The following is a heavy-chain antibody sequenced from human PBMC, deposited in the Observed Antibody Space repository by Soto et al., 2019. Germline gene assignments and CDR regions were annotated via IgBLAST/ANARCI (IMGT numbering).Heavy chain of an antibody. CDR2: IYQSGST. D-gene: IGHD5-12*01. CDR1: GGSVSSRNW. J-gene: IGHJ4*02. V-gene: IGHV4-4*02. CDR3: ARGDSGYDDFDY. Sequence: QVQLQESGPGLVKPTGTVSLTCTVSGGSVSSRNWWSWVRQPPGKGLEWIGEIYQSGSTHYNPSLKSRVSISVDKSKNQFSLKLSSVTAADTAVYYCARGDSGYDDFDYWGQGTLVIVSS.